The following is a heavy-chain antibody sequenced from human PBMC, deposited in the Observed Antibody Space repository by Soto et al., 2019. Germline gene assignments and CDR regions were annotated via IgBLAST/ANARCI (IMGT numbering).Heavy chain of an antibody. V-gene: IGHV4-4*07. CDR3: ARGKTYCTSGLRFDP. CDR1: GGSISSDY. CDR2: IYTSEST. Sequence: SETLSLTCSVSGGSISSDYWSWIRQPAGKGLEWIGQIYTSESTNYNPSLKSRITISVDTSNNQFSLKLTSVTAADTAVYYCARGKTYCTSGLRFDPWGPGTLVTVS. J-gene: IGHJ5*02. D-gene: IGHD2-8*01.